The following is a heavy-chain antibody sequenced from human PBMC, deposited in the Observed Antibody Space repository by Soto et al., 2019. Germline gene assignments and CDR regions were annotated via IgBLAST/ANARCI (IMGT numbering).Heavy chain of an antibody. V-gene: IGHV1-69*13. J-gene: IGHJ6*02. CDR2: LIPIFGTA. CDR1: GGTFSSYA. Sequence: ASVKVSCKASGGTFSSYAIRWVRKATGQGLEWMGGLIPIFGTANYAQKFQGRVTITADESTSTAYMELSSLRSEDTAVYYCASASHPVKITIFGVVPLTPYYYYYYGMDVWGQGTTVTVSS. D-gene: IGHD3-3*01. CDR3: ASASHPVKITIFGVVPLTPYYYYYYGMDV.